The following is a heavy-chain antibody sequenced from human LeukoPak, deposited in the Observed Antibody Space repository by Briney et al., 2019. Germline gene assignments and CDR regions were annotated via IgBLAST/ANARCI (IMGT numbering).Heavy chain of an antibody. V-gene: IGHV1-2*02. CDR1: GYTFTGYY. CDR3: AREGPTSSSLFYYYYYMDV. CDR2: INSNSGGT. D-gene: IGHD6-13*01. Sequence: ASVKVSCKASGYTFTGYYLHWVRQAPGQGLEWMGWINSNSGGTNYAQKFQGRVTMTRDTSITTVHMELSRLRSDDTAVYYCAREGPTSSSLFYYYYYMDVWGKGTTVTVSS. J-gene: IGHJ6*03.